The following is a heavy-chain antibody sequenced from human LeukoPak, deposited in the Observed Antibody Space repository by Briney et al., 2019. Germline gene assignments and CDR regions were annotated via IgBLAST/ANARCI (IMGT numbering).Heavy chain of an antibody. V-gene: IGHV4-31*03. J-gene: IGHJ6*02. CDR3: ARVPSMPYYYDSSGYYIYYYYGMDV. CDR1: GGSISSGGYY. D-gene: IGHD3-22*01. Sequence: SQTLSLTCTVSGGSISSGGYYWSWIRQHPGKGLEWIGYIYYSGSTNYIPSLKSRVTISVDTSKNQFSLKLSSVTAADTAVYYCARVPSMPYYYDSSGYYIYYYYGMDVWGQGTTVTVSS. CDR2: IYYSGST.